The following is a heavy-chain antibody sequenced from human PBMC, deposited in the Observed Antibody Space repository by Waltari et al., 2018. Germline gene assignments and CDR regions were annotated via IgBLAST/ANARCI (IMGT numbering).Heavy chain of an antibody. Sequence: EVQLLESGGGLVQPGGSLRLSCAASGFTFSSYAMRWGRPPPGKGLEWVSAISGSGGSTYYADSVKGRFTISRDNSKNTLYLQMNSLRAEDTAVYYCAKSRGYSSSWYLDYWGQGTLVTVSS. CDR2: ISGSGGST. J-gene: IGHJ4*02. CDR3: AKSRGYSSSWYLDY. CDR1: GFTFSSYA. V-gene: IGHV3-23*01. D-gene: IGHD6-13*01.